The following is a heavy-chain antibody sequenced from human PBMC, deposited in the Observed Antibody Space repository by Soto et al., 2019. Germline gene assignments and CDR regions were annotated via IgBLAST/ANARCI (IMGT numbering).Heavy chain of an antibody. J-gene: IGHJ3*02. V-gene: IGHV3-23*01. D-gene: IGHD4-17*01. Sequence: PGGSLRLSCAASGFTFSSYAMSWVRQAAGKGLEWVSAISGSGGSTYYADSVKGRFTISSDNSKNTLYLQMNSLRAEDTAVYYSAPTTVVSPGGFDIWGEGTMVTVSS. CDR2: ISGSGGST. CDR1: GFTFSSYA. CDR3: APTTVVSPGGFDI.